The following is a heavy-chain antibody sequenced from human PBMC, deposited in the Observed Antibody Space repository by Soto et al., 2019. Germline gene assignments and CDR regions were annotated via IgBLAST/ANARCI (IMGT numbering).Heavy chain of an antibody. CDR2: ISVYSGNT. CDR1: GYTFINYD. D-gene: IGHD4-17*01. J-gene: IGHJ4*02. V-gene: IGHV1-18*01. Sequence: ASVKVSCKASGYTFINYDLNWVRQAPGQGLEWMGWISVYSGNTNYVQKLQGRVTMTTDTSTNTAYMELRSLRSDDTAVYYCARSTTVTTPSHYWGQGTLVTVSS. CDR3: ARSTTVTTPSHY.